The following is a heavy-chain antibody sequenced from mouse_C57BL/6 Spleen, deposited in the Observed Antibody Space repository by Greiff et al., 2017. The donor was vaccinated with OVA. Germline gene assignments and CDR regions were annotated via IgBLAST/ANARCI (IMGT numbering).Heavy chain of an antibody. Sequence: EVQLVESGPGLVKPSQSLSLTCSVTGYSITSGYYWNWIRQFPGNKLEWMGYISYDGSNNYNPSLKNRISITRDTSKNQFFLKLNSVTTEDTATYYCARNDDGWYFDVWGTGTTVTVSS. CDR3: ARNDDGWYFDV. D-gene: IGHD2-12*01. J-gene: IGHJ1*03. V-gene: IGHV3-6*01. CDR1: GYSITSGYY. CDR2: ISYDGSN.